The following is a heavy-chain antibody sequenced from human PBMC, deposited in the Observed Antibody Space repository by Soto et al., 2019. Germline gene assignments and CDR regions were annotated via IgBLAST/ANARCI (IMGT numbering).Heavy chain of an antibody. CDR1: GYTFTAYQ. V-gene: IGHV1-2*02. CDR2: INPKNGGT. Sequence: ASVKVSCKASGYTFTAYQVHWVRQAPGQGLEWMGWINPKNGGTKYGQKFQGRVTMTRDTSISTAYMELSRLKSDDTAVYYCAKEGVFAAPPPYNWFDPWGQGVLVTVSS. CDR3: AKEGVFAAPPPYNWFDP. D-gene: IGHD2-15*01. J-gene: IGHJ5*02.